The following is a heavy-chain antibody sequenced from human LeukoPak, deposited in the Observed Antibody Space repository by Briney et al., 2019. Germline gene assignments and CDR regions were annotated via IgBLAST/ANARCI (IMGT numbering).Heavy chain of an antibody. J-gene: IGHJ4*02. D-gene: IGHD6-13*01. CDR3: AREGVAAAGRFFYY. CDR1: GGTFSSYA. V-gene: IGHV1-69*05. Sequence: SVKVSCKASGGTFSSYAISWVRQAPGQGLEWMGGIIPIFGTANYAQKFQGRVTITTDESTSTAYMELSSLRSEDTAVYYCAREGVAAAGRFFYYWGQGTLVTVSS. CDR2: IIPIFGTA.